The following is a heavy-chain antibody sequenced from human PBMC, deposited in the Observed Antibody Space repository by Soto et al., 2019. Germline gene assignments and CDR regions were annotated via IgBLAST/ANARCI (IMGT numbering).Heavy chain of an antibody. CDR2: IGTAGDT. V-gene: IGHV3-13*01. J-gene: IGHJ6*02. CDR3: ARDGGVGANYYGMDV. Sequence: GGSLRLSCAASGFTFSSYDMHWVRQATGKGLEWVSAIGTAGDTYYPGSVKGRFTISRENAKNPLYLQMNSLRAGDTAVYYCARDGGVGANYYGMDVWGQGTTVTVSS. D-gene: IGHD1-26*01. CDR1: GFTFSSYD.